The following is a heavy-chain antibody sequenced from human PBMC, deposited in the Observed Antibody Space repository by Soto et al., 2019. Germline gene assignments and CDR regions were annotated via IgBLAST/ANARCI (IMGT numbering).Heavy chain of an antibody. J-gene: IGHJ4*02. CDR3: ARDADYMVRGVVIQVLLDY. Sequence: QVQVVQSGAEVKKPGASVKISCQASGYTFTSHYFHWVRQAPGQGLEWMGTINPSGGFTNYAQKFQGRVTMTSDTSTSTVYREVSRLRSDDTAVYFCARDADYMVRGVVIQVLLDYWGQGTLVTVSS. CDR1: GYTFTSHY. D-gene: IGHD3-10*01. V-gene: IGHV1-46*01. CDR2: INPSGGFT.